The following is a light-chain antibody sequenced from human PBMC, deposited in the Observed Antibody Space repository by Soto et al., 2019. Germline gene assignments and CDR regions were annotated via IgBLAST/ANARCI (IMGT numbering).Light chain of an antibody. CDR1: QSVSSST. V-gene: IGKV3-20*01. J-gene: IGKJ5*01. CDR3: QQYGASPIT. CDR2: DGS. Sequence: EIVLTQSPGTLSLSPGERASLSCRASQSVSSSTVAWYQQKPGQAPRLLIYDGSSRVTGIPDRFSGSGSGTDFTLTINRLEPEDFAVYLCQQYGASPITFGQGTRLEIK.